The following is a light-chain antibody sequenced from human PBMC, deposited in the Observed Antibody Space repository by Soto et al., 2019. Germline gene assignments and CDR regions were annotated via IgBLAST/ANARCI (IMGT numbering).Light chain of an antibody. J-gene: IGLJ1*01. V-gene: IGLV2-14*02. CDR2: EVS. Sequence: QSVLTQPASVSGSPGQSITISCTGTSSDVGSYDLVSWYQQHPGKAPKLMIYEVSKRPSGVSNRFSGSKSGNTASLTISGLQAADEADYFCSSFTSSMTNVFGSGTKVTVL. CDR3: SSFTSSMTNV. CDR1: SSDVGSYDL.